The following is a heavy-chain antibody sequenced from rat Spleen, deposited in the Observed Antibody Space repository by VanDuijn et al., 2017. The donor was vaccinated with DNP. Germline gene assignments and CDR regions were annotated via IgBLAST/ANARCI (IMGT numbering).Heavy chain of an antibody. J-gene: IGHJ2*01. CDR1: GFTFSAYY. Sequence: EVQLVESGGDLVQPGRSLKLSCAASGFTFSAYYMAWVRQAPAKGLEWVAYINYDGSSIYYGDSVKGRFTMSRDNAKSTLYLQMNSLRSEDTATYYCASHTYYGYNFFVYWGQGVMVTVSS. CDR3: ASHTYYGYNFFVY. D-gene: IGHD1-9*01. CDR2: INYDGSSI. V-gene: IGHV5-22*01.